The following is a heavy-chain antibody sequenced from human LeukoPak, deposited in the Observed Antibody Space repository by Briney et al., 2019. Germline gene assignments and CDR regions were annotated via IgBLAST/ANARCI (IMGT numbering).Heavy chain of an antibody. CDR3: AREGIAVAGTYFDP. CDR1: GFTFSSYA. Sequence: GGSLRLSCAASGFTFSSYAMHWVRQAPGKGLEWVAVISYDGSNKYYADSVKGRFTISRDNSKNTLYLQMNSLRAEDTAVYYCAREGIAVAGTYFDPWGQGTLVTVSS. CDR2: ISYDGSNK. J-gene: IGHJ5*02. V-gene: IGHV3-30-3*01. D-gene: IGHD6-19*01.